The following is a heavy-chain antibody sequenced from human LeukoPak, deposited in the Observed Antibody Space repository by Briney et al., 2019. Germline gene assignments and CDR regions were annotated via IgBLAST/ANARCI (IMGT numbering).Heavy chain of an antibody. Sequence: PSETLSLTCTVSGGSISSGDYYWSWIRQPPGKGLEWIGYIYYSGSTYYNPSLKSRVTISVDTSKNQFSLKLSSVTAADTAVYYCARGKTTLRGYYFDYWGQGTLVTVSS. CDR3: ARGKTTLRGYYFDY. J-gene: IGHJ4*02. CDR2: IYYSGST. CDR1: GGSISSGDYY. D-gene: IGHD4-17*01. V-gene: IGHV4-30-4*01.